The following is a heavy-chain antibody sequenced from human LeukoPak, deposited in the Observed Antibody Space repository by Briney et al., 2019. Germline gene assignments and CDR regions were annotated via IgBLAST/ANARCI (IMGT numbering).Heavy chain of an antibody. CDR2: ISYDGSNK. CDR1: GFTFSSYA. V-gene: IGHV3-30-3*01. D-gene: IGHD6-19*01. Sequence: PGGSLRLSCAASGFTFSSYAMHWVRQAPGRGLEWVAVISYDGSNKYYVDSVKGRFTISRDNSKNTLYLQMNSLRAEDTAVYYCARDPKGSGWYGRFDYWGQGTLVTVSS. CDR3: ARDPKGSGWYGRFDY. J-gene: IGHJ4*02.